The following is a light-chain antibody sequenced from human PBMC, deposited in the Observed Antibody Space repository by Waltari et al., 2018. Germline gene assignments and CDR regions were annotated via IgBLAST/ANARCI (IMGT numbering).Light chain of an antibody. J-gene: IGLJ3*02. Sequence: QSALTQPASVSGSPGQSLTISCIGTSSDVGALNYLSWYQQHPGKAPKLIIYDVSKRSSGVSSRFSGSKSGNTASLTISELQAEDEADYHCSSYTTRSTWVFAGGTKVTVL. CDR2: DVS. V-gene: IGLV2-14*01. CDR3: SSYTTRSTWV. CDR1: SSDVGALNY.